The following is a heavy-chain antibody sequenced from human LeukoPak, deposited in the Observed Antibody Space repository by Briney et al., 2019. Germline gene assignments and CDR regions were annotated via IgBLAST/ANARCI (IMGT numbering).Heavy chain of an antibody. J-gene: IGHJ4*02. D-gene: IGHD6-19*01. CDR1: GFAFSRFW. Sequence: GGSLRLSCVASGFAFSRFWMIWLRQAPGKGLERVAMIKPDGSGEYYLDSVKGRFTISRDNAKNSLYLQMNSLRADDTAVYFCMTGYSSHLYNEGNYWRQGILVTVSS. V-gene: IGHV3-7*01. CDR3: MTGYSSHLYNEGNY. CDR2: IKPDGSGE.